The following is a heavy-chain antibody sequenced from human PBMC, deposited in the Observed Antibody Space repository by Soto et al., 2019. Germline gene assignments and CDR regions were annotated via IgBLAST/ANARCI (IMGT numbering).Heavy chain of an antibody. V-gene: IGHV4-34*01. J-gene: IGHJ3*02. CDR2: INHSGST. CDR3: ARWGLHLEELSSDAFDI. D-gene: IGHD3-16*02. CDR1: GGSFSGYY. Sequence: SETLSLTCAVYGGSFSGYYWSWIRQPPGKGLEWIGEINHSGSTNYNPSLKSRVTISVDTSKNQFSLMLSSVTAADTAVYYCARWGLHLEELSSDAFDIWGQGTMVTVSS.